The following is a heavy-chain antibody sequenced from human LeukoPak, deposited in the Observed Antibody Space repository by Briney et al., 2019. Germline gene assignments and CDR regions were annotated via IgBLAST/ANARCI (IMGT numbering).Heavy chain of an antibody. J-gene: IGHJ4*02. CDR3: ARDLFDDYSLDY. V-gene: IGHV3-21*01. D-gene: IGHD3-16*01. CDR1: GFTFSSYA. CDR2: ISSSSSII. Sequence: GGSLRLSCVASGFTFSSYAMNWVRQAPGKGLEWVSSISSSSSIIYYADSVKGRFTISRDNAKNSLYLQMNSLRAEDTAVYYCARDLFDDYSLDYWGQGTLVTVSS.